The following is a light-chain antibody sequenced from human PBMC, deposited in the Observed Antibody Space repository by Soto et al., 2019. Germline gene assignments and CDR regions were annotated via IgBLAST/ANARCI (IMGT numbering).Light chain of an antibody. V-gene: IGLV2-14*01. Sequence: QSVLTQPASVSGSPGQSITISCTGTSSAVGGYDYVSWYQHHPGKAPKLMIYEVSNRPSGVSNRFSGSKSGNTVSLTISGLQAEDEADYYCSSYTSSSTVFGTGTKVTVL. J-gene: IGLJ1*01. CDR2: EVS. CDR3: SSYTSSSTV. CDR1: SSAVGGYDY.